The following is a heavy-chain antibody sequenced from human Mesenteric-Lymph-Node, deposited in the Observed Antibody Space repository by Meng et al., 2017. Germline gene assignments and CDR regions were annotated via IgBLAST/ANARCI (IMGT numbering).Heavy chain of an antibody. V-gene: IGHV3-74*01. Sequence: GESLKISCAASGFTFSSYWMHWVRQAPGKGLVWVSGINSDGSVIRYVDSVRGRFTISRDNAKNTLYLQMDSLTGEDTAVYYCISETGMGHWGQGTLVTVSS. CDR2: INSDGSVI. D-gene: IGHD5-18*01. J-gene: IGHJ4*02. CDR3: ISETGMGH. CDR1: GFTFSSYW.